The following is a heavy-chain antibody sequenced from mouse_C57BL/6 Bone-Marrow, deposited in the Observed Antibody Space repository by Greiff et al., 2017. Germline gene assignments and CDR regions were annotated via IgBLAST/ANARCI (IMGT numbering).Heavy chain of an antibody. CDR3: ARGGGPWDWYFDV. Sequence: VQRVESGAELARPGASVKMSCKASGYTFTSYGISWVKQRTGQGLEWIGEIYPRSGNTYYNEKFKGKATLTADKSSSTAYMELRSLTSEDSAVYFCARGGGPWDWYFDVWGTGTTVTVSS. CDR1: GYTFTSYG. D-gene: IGHD4-1*01. CDR2: IYPRSGNT. V-gene: IGHV1-81*01. J-gene: IGHJ1*03.